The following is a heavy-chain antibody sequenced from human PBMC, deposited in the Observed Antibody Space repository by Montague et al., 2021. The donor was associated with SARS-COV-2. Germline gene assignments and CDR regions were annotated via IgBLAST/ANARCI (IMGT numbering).Heavy chain of an antibody. V-gene: IGHV4-34*01. CDR2: INHSGST. CDR1: GGSLSGYY. J-gene: IGHJ6*02. D-gene: IGHD1-20*01. CDR3: ARGRRRYNWRDETSYYYGMDV. Sequence: SETLSLTCAVYGGSLSGYYWSWIRQPPGKGLEWIGEINHSGSTNYNPSLKSRVTISLDTSKNQFSLKLSSVTAADTAVYYCARGRRRYNWRDETSYYYGMDVWGQGTTGTVS.